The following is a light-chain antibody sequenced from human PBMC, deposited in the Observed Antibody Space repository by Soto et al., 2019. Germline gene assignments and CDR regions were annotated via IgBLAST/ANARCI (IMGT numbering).Light chain of an antibody. J-gene: IGLJ2*01. Sequence: QSVLTHPPSVSGAPGQRVTISCTGSSSNIGAGYDVHWYLQLPGTAPKLLIYGNINRPSGVPDRFSGSKSGTSASLAITGLQAEDEADYYCQSYDSSLSGVVFGGGTQLTVL. CDR1: SSNIGAGYD. V-gene: IGLV1-40*01. CDR2: GNI. CDR3: QSYDSSLSGVV.